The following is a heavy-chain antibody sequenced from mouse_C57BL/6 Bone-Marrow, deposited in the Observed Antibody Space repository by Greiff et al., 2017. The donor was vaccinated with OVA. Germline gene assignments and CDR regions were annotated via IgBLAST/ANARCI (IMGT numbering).Heavy chain of an antibody. CDR3: ASYSSSYVDGLAY. D-gene: IGHD1-1*01. V-gene: IGHV14-3*01. CDR2: IDPANGNT. Sequence: VQLKESVAELVRPGASVKLSCTASGFNIKNTYMHWVKQRPEQGLEWIGRIDPANGNTKYAPKFKGKATMTVDKSSNTAYLQLSSLTSEDTAIYYCASYSSSYVDGLAYWGQGTLVTVSA. CDR1: GFNIKNTY. J-gene: IGHJ3*01.